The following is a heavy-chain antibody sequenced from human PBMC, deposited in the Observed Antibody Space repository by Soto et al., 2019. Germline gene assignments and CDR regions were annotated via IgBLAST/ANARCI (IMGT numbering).Heavy chain of an antibody. CDR3: ARDWDRGGGSYFCHFDL. V-gene: IGHV3-30*09. CDR1: EFTLTPYA. CDR2: ISYDGSSK. J-gene: IGHJ2*01. D-gene: IGHD1-26*01. Sequence: QVQLVESGGGVVQPGRSLRLSCAASEFTLTPYAMHWVRQTPGKGLEWVTLISYDGSSKYYADSVRGRFAISRDNSKNTLYLQMNSLTAEDTAVYYCARDWDRGGGSYFCHFDLWGRGTLVTVSS.